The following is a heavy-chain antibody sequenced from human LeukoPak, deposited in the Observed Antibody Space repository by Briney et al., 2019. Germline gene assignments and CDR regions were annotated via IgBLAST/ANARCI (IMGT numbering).Heavy chain of an antibody. CDR3: AKGAYYDSTGYADY. CDR1: KFIFRDYA. Sequence: GESLKLSCAASKFIFRDYAMSWVRQAPGKGLEWVSSLSGTGASTYYADSVKGRFTISRDNSKNTLYVQMNRLRAEDTAVYYCAKGAYYDSTGYADYWGQGTLVTVSS. CDR2: LSGTGAST. J-gene: IGHJ4*02. D-gene: IGHD3-22*01. V-gene: IGHV3-23*01.